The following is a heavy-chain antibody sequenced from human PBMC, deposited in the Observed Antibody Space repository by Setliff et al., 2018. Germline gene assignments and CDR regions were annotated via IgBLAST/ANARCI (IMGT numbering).Heavy chain of an antibody. CDR3: ARDRSYYASGSFTKWFDY. Sequence: SETLSLTCTVSGGPIGPHYWSWIRQAPGKGLEWIGHIFYSDTAKYNPSLESRAAISVDSSKNQFSLKLRSVTAADTATYYCARDRSYYASGSFTKWFDYWGQGALVTVSS. J-gene: IGHJ4*02. V-gene: IGHV4-59*11. CDR2: IFYSDTA. CDR1: GGPIGPHY. D-gene: IGHD3-10*01.